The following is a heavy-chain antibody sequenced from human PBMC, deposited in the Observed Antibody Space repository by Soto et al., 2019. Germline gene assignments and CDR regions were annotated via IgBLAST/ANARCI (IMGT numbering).Heavy chain of an antibody. V-gene: IGHV1-69*06. CDR2: IVPMFGTS. CDR3: NRGSEYGFWSGYL. CDR1: GGTSTRHA. J-gene: IGHJ4*02. D-gene: IGHD3-3*01. Sequence: QERLVQSGAEVRKPGSSVKVSCKVTGGTSTRHAINWVRQAPGQGLEWMGGIVPMFGTSKYAQKFQGRVTITADTSTNIAYVELRSLRSEDTAVYYCNRGSEYGFWSGYLWGQGTLVSVSS.